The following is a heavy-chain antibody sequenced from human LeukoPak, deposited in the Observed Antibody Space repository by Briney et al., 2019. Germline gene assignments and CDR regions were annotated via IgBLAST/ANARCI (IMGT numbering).Heavy chain of an antibody. CDR2: ISGSGGST. D-gene: IGHD4-17*01. J-gene: IGHJ4*02. Sequence: GGSLRLSCAASGFTFSSYAMSWVRQAPGKGLEWVSAISGSGGSTYYADSVKGRFTISRDNSKNTLYLQMNSLRAEDTAVYYCAKDQSFCGDFPGGYDYWGQGTLVTVSS. CDR3: AKDQSFCGDFPGGYDY. V-gene: IGHV3-23*01. CDR1: GFTFSSYA.